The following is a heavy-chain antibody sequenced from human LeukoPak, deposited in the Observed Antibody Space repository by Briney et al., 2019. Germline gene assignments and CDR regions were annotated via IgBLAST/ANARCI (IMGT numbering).Heavy chain of an antibody. CDR1: GGSFSGYY. CDR3: ARSSGWGSSSVDY. Sequence: SETLSLTCAVYGGSFSGYYWSWIRQPPGKGLEWIGYIYYSGSTNYKPSLKSRVTISVDTSKNQFSLKLSSVTAADTVVYYCARSSGWGSSSVDYWGQGTLVTVSS. J-gene: IGHJ4*02. CDR2: IYYSGST. D-gene: IGHD6-13*01. V-gene: IGHV4-59*01.